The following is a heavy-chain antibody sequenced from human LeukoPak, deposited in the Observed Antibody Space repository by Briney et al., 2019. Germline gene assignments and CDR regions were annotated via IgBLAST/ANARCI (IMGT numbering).Heavy chain of an antibody. J-gene: IGHJ4*02. CDR1: GFTFSSYA. V-gene: IGHV3-7*01. Sequence: SLXLSCAASGFTFSSYAMHWVRQAPGKGLEWVANINPASSEKYYVGSVKGRFTISRDNAKNSLYLQMNSLRAEDTAVYYCASYYYGSGTSLGYWGQGTLVTVSS. CDR2: INPASSEK. D-gene: IGHD3-10*01. CDR3: ASYYYGSGTSLGY.